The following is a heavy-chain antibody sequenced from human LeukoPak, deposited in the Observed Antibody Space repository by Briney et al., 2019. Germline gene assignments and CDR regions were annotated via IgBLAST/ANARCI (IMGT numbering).Heavy chain of an antibody. CDR1: GYTFTSYD. J-gene: IGHJ4*02. Sequence: ASVKVSCKASGYTFTSYDINWVRQATGQGLEWMGWMNPNSGNTGYAQKFQGRVTITRNTSISTAYMELSSLRSEDTAVYYCARLNYDNTSYYSNYFEYWGQGTLVTVSS. CDR3: ARLNYDNTSYYSNYFEY. V-gene: IGHV1-8*03. CDR2: MNPNSGNT. D-gene: IGHD3-22*01.